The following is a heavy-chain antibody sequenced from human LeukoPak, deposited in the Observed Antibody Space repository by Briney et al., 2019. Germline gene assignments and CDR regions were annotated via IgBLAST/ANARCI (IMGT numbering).Heavy chain of an antibody. CDR3: ARKSYNASWYTDY. J-gene: IGHJ4*02. D-gene: IGHD6-13*01. CDR2: IYSGGST. V-gene: IGHV3-66*01. CDR1: GFTVSSNY. Sequence: PGGSLRLSCAASGFTVSSNYMTWVRQAPGKGLEWVSVIYSGGSTYYADSVKGRFTISRDNSKNTLYLQMNSLRAEDTAVYYCARKSYNASWYTDYWGQGTLVSVSS.